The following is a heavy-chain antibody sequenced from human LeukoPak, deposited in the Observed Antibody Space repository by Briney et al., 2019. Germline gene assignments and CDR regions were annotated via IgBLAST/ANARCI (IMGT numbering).Heavy chain of an antibody. D-gene: IGHD3-22*01. CDR2: INHSGST. CDR1: GGSFSGYY. V-gene: IGHV4-34*01. J-gene: IGHJ6*03. CDR3: ARLLRLLPYYYYMDV. Sequence: SETLSLTCAVYGGSFSGYYWSWIRQPPGKGLEWIGEINHSGSTNYNPSLKSRVTISVDTSKNQFSLKLSSVTAADTAVYYCARLLRLLPYYYYMDVWGKGTTVTVSS.